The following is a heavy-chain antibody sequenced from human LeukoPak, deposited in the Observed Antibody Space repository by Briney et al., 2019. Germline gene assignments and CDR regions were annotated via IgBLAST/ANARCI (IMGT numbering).Heavy chain of an antibody. D-gene: IGHD4-17*01. J-gene: IGHJ4*02. V-gene: IGHV3-15*07. Sequence: PGGSLRLSCAASGFSFSNTWINWVRLAPGKGLEWVGRVKNKGDGGTAEYATPVKGRFFISRDDSKSTLFLQMSSLKIEDTALYYCTPGGKDYVHWGQGTLVTVSS. CDR2: VKNKGDGGTA. CDR1: GFSFSNTW. CDR3: TPGGKDYVH.